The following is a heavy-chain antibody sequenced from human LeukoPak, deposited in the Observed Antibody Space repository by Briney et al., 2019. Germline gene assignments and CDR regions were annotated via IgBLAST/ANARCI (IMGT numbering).Heavy chain of an antibody. CDR3: ARSRGPGSHWFDP. CDR1: GFTFSSFA. J-gene: IGHJ5*02. Sequence: PGGSLRLSCAASGFTFSSFALSWVRQAPGKGLEWVSTVSDTTYYADSVRGRFTISRDDSKNTLYLKMDSLRAEDTAIYFCARSRGPGSHWFDPWGQGTLVTVSS. D-gene: IGHD3-10*01. CDR2: VSDTT. V-gene: IGHV3-23*01.